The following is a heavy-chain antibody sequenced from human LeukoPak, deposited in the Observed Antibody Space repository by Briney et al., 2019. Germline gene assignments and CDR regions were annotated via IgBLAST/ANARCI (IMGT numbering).Heavy chain of an antibody. CDR2: TNPNSGGT. D-gene: IGHD2-2*01. V-gene: IGHV1-2*02. J-gene: IGHJ4*02. CDR1: GYTFTGYY. CDR3: ERGDIYCSSTSCLSDY. Sequence: ASVKVSCKASGYTFTGYYMHWVRQAPGQGVEWMGWTNPNSGGTNYAQKFQGRVTMTRDTSISTAYMELSRLRSDDTAVYYCERGDIYCSSTSCLSDYWGQGTLVTVSS.